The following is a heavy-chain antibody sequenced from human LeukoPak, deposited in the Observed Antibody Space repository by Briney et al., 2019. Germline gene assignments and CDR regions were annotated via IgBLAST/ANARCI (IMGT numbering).Heavy chain of an antibody. CDR2: IYYSGST. CDR1: GGSISSSSYY. V-gene: IGHV4-39*01. CDR3: ASPSITIFGVVTDSAFDY. D-gene: IGHD3-3*01. Sequence: PSETLSLTCTVSGGSISSSSYYWGWIRQPPGKGLEWIGSIYYSGSTYYNPSLKSRVTISVDTFKNQFSLKLSSVTAADTAVYYCASPSITIFGVVTDSAFDYWGQGTLVTVSS. J-gene: IGHJ4*02.